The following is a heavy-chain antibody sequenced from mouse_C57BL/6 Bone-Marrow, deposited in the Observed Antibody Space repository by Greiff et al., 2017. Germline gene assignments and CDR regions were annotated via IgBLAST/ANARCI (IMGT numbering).Heavy chain of an antibody. J-gene: IGHJ3*01. CDR2: IWSGGST. CDR3: ARKDDGYCAWFAY. CDR1: GFSLTSYG. Sequence: QVQLQQSGPGLVQPSQSLSITCTVSGFSLTSYGVHWVRQSPGKGLEWLGVIWSGGSTDYNAAFISRLSISKDNSKSQVFFKMNSLQADDTAIYYCARKDDGYCAWFAYWGQGTLVTVSA. V-gene: IGHV2-2*01. D-gene: IGHD2-3*01.